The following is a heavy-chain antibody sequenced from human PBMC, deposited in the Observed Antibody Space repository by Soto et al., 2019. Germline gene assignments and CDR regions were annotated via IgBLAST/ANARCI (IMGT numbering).Heavy chain of an antibody. CDR1: GFSLSTSGMC. CDR2: IDWDDDK. CDR3: ARIADYYGSWQGWFDP. D-gene: IGHD3-10*01. J-gene: IGHJ5*02. Sequence: SGPTLVNPTQTLTLTCTFSGFSLSTSGMCVSWIRQPPGKALEWLARIDWDDDKYYSTSLKTRLTISKDTSKNQVVLTMTNMDPVDTATYYCARIADYYGSWQGWFDPWGQGTLVTVSS. V-gene: IGHV2-70*11.